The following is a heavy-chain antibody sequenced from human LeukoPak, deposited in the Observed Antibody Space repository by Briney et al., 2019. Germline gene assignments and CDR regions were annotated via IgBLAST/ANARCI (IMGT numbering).Heavy chain of an antibody. D-gene: IGHD3-10*01. CDR3: ARIGGTFDY. V-gene: IGHV4-59*01. Sequence: SETLSLICTVSGGSISSYYWSWIRQPPGKGLEWIGYIYYSGSTNYNPSLKSRVTISVDTSKNQFSLKLSSVTAADTAVYYCARIGGTFDYWGQGTLVTVSS. J-gene: IGHJ4*02. CDR1: GGSISSYY. CDR2: IYYSGST.